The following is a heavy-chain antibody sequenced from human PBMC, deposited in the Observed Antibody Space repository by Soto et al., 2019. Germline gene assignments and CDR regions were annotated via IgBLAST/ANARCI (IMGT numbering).Heavy chain of an antibody. D-gene: IGHD3-10*01. V-gene: IGHV4-30-2*01. J-gene: IGHJ4*02. CDR3: ARAGGTTTMVRGVTGFDY. CDR1: GGSISSGGYS. CDR2: IYHSGST. Sequence: SSETLSLTCAVSGGSISSGGYSWSWIRQPPGKGLEWIGYIYHSGSTYYNPSLKSRVTISVDRSKNQFSLKLSSVTAADTAVYYCARAGGTTTMVRGVTGFDYWGQGTLVTVSS.